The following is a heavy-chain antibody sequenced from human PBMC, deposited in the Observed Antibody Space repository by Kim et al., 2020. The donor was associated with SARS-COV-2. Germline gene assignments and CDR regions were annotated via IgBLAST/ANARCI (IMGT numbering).Heavy chain of an antibody. CDR3: ARDRACSSTSCYTVVSPNFDY. D-gene: IGHD2-2*02. CDR2: INPNSGGT. J-gene: IGHJ4*02. Sequence: ASVKVSCKASGYTFTGYYMHWVRQAPGQGLEWMGWINPNSGGTNYAQNFQGRVTMTRDTSISTAYMELSRLRSDDTAVYYCARDRACSSTSCYTVVSPNFDYWGQGTLVTVSS. CDR1: GYTFTGYY. V-gene: IGHV1-2*02.